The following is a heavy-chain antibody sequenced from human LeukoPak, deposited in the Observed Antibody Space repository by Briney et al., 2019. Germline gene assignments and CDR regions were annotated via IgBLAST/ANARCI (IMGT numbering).Heavy chain of an antibody. CDR1: GYTFTGYH. V-gene: IGHV1-2*02. CDR3: ARDGPYSSDAFDI. Sequence: ASVKVSCKASGYTFTGYHIHWVRQAPGQGLEWMGWINPNSGGTNYAQKFQGRVTMTRDTSISTAYMELSRLRSDDTAVYYCARDGPYSSDAFDIWGQGTMVTVSS. D-gene: IGHD6-13*01. CDR2: INPNSGGT. J-gene: IGHJ3*02.